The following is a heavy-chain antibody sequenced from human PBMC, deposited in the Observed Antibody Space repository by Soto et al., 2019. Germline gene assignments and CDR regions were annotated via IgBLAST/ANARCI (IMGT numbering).Heavy chain of an antibody. Sequence: QVQLQQWGAGLLKPSETLSLTCAVYGGSFSGYYWSWIRQPPGKGLEWIGEINHSGSTNYNPSLKSRVTISVDTSKNQFSLKLRSVTAADTALYYCARGARVLGYYGSGSYYSYYGMDVWGQGTTVTVSS. CDR2: INHSGST. CDR3: ARGARVLGYYGSGSYYSYYGMDV. D-gene: IGHD3-10*01. V-gene: IGHV4-34*01. J-gene: IGHJ6*02. CDR1: GGSFSGYY.